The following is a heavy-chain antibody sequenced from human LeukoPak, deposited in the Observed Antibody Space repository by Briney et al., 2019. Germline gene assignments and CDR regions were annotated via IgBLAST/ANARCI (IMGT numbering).Heavy chain of an antibody. CDR1: GYTFTGYY. J-gene: IGHJ4*02. Sequence: ASVKVSCKASGYTFTGYYMHWVRQAPGQGLEWMGRINPNSGDTNYAQKFQGRVTMTRDTSITTAYMELSRLTSDDTAVYYCVIASAIGYFDYWGQGTLVTVSS. CDR3: VIASAIGYFDY. V-gene: IGHV1-2*06. D-gene: IGHD6-13*01. CDR2: INPNSGDT.